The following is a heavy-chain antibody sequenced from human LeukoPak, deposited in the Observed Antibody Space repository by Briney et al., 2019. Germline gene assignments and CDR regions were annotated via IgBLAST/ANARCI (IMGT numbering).Heavy chain of an antibody. D-gene: IGHD3-3*01. CDR1: GGSFSGYY. CDR2: INHSGST. CDR3: ARGRITIFGVVIRRPNACDI. V-gene: IGHV4-34*01. J-gene: IGHJ3*02. Sequence: KPSETLSLTCAVYGGSFSGYYWSWIRQPPGKGLEWIGEINHSGSTNYNPSLKSRVTISVDTSKNQFSLKLSSVTAADTAVYYCARGRITIFGVVIRRPNACDIWGQGKMVTVSS.